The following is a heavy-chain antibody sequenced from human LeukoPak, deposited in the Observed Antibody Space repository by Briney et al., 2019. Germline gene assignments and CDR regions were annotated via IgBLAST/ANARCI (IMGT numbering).Heavy chain of an antibody. V-gene: IGHV4-59*01. D-gene: IGHD6-19*01. CDR2: IYYSGST. J-gene: IGHJ4*02. CDR1: GASISSYY. Sequence: SETLSLTCSVSGASISSYYWSWIRQPPGKGLEWIGYIYYSGSTNYNPSLKSRVTISVDTSKNQFSLKLSSVTAADTAVYYCARDRTSGWGFDYWGQGTLVTVSS. CDR3: ARDRTSGWGFDY.